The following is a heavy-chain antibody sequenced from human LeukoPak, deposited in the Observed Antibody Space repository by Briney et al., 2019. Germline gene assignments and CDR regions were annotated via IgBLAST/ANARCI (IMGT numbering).Heavy chain of an antibody. CDR2: TSWNSGSI. CDR1: GFTFDDYA. CDR3: AKDEFVASDFTGAFDI. Sequence: PGGSLRLSCAAAGFTFDDYAMHWVRQAPGKGLEWVSGTSWNSGSIGYADSVKGPFTVYRDNAKNPLYLQMNSLRAEDMALYYCAKDEFVASDFTGAFDIWGQGTMVTVSS. J-gene: IGHJ3*02. D-gene: IGHD2-8*02. V-gene: IGHV3-9*03.